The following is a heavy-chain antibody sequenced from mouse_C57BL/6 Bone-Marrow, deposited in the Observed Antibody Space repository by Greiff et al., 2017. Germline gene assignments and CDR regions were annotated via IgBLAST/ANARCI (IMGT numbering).Heavy chain of an antibody. CDR3: TRYRNWYFDV. CDR1: GFSLTSYA. V-gene: IGHV2-9-1*01. CDR2: RWNGGGT. Sequence: QVQLKESGPGLVAPSQSLSITCTVSGFSLTSYAISWVRQPPGKGLEWLGVRWNGGGTNYNSALKYRLSISKANSKSTVFLKMISLQTDDTARYYCTRYRNWYFDVWGTGTTVTVSS. J-gene: IGHJ1*03.